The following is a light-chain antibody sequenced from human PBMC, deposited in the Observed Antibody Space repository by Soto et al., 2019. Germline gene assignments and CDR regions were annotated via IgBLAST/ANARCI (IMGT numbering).Light chain of an antibody. Sequence: AIQMTQSPSSLSASVGDRVTITCRASQGIRTELAWYQQKAGKAPQLLIFAATSLQSGVPSRCSGSGSGTDFTLTITSLQPEDFATYYCLQDYNYPRTFGQGTKLEIK. CDR3: LQDYNYPRT. CDR2: AAT. CDR1: QGIRTE. V-gene: IGKV1-6*01. J-gene: IGKJ2*01.